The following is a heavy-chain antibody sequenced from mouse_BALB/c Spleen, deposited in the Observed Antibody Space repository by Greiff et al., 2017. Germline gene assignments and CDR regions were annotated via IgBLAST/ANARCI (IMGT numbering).Heavy chain of an antibody. CDR2: ISNGGGST. Sequence: VQLKESGGGLVQPGGSLKLSCAASGFTFSSYTMSWVRQTPEKRLEWVAYISNGGGSTYYPATVKGRFTISRDNAKNTLYLQMSSLKSEDTAMYYCARHDDYYGSSYGYFDVWGAGTTVTVSS. CDR1: GFTFSSYT. D-gene: IGHD1-1*01. CDR3: ARHDDYYGSSYGYFDV. V-gene: IGHV5-12-2*01. J-gene: IGHJ1*01.